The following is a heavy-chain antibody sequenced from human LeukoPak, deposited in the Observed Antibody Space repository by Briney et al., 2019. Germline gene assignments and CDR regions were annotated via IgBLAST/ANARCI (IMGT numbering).Heavy chain of an antibody. V-gene: IGHV3-30*04. Sequence: GGSLRLSCAASGFTFSSYAMHWVRQAPGKGLEWVAVISYDGSNKYYADSVKGRFTISRDNSKNTLYLQMNSLRAEDTAVYYCARVVLTVLYDYWGQGTLVTVSS. J-gene: IGHJ4*02. CDR1: GFTFSSYA. D-gene: IGHD3-9*01. CDR3: ARVVLTVLYDY. CDR2: ISYDGSNK.